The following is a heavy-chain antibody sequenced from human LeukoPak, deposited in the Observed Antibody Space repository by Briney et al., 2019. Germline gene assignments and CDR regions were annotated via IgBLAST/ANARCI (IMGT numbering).Heavy chain of an antibody. J-gene: IGHJ4*02. V-gene: IGHV3-23*01. D-gene: IGHD1-26*01. CDR2: ISGSGGST. CDR3: ARKWENPTFDY. Sequence: GGSLRLSCAASGFTFSSYAMSWVRQAPGKGLEWVSAISGSGGSTYYADSVKGRFTISRDNSKNTLYPQMNSLRAEDTAVYYCARKWENPTFDYWGQGTLVTVSS. CDR1: GFTFSSYA.